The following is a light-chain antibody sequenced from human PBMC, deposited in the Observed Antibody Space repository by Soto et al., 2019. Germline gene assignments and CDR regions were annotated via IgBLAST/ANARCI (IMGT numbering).Light chain of an antibody. CDR3: QQYDDSPRIT. CDR2: GAS. V-gene: IGKV3-20*01. J-gene: IGKJ5*01. CDR1: QSLPNRY. Sequence: EIVLTQSPGTLSLSPGERATLSCRASQSLPNRYLAWYQQKPGQAPRFLIWGASNRAAGIPDRFSGSGSGTDFSLTISRLEPEDCAVYYCQQYDDSPRITFGQGTRLEIK.